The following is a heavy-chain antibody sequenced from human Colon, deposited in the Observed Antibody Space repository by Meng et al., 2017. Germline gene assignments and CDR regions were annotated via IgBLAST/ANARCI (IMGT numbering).Heavy chain of an antibody. CDR1: GASISSATW. D-gene: IGHD6-19*01. CDR3: ASSSGWWRLDS. V-gene: IGHV4-4*02. J-gene: IGHJ4*02. CDR2: SYHSGST. Sequence: QVQLQESGPGLVKPSGTLSLTCAVSGASISSATWWTWVRQPPGKGLEWIGESYHSGSTNYNPSLSSRVTISVDKSKNQFSLILTSVTAADTAVYYCASSSGWWRLDSWGQGTLVTVSS.